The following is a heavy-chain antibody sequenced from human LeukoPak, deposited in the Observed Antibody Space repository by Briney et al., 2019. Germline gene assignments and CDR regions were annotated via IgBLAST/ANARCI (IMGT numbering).Heavy chain of an antibody. J-gene: IGHJ6*03. CDR2: IYTSGST. Sequence: SETLSLTCTVSGGSISSYYWSWIRQPAGKGLEWIGRIYTSGSTNYNPSLKSRVTMSVDTSKNQFSLKPSSVTAADTAVYYCARERRITMVQGVISHYYYMGVWGKGTTVTVSS. CDR1: GGSISSYY. D-gene: IGHD3-10*01. CDR3: ARERRITMVQGVISHYYYMGV. V-gene: IGHV4-4*07.